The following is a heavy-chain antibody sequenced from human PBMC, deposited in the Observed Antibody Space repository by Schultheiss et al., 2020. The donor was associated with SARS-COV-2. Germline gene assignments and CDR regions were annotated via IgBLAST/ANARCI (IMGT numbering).Heavy chain of an antibody. Sequence: SLKISCAASGFTFDDYAMHWVRQAPGKGLEWVSGISWNSGSIGYADSVKGRFTISRDNAKNSLYLQMNSLRAEDTAVYYCARAGYYDFWSGYYTGSNWFDPWGQGTLVTVSS. CDR2: ISWNSGSI. D-gene: IGHD3-3*01. J-gene: IGHJ5*02. CDR3: ARAGYYDFWSGYYTGSNWFDP. CDR1: GFTFDDYA. V-gene: IGHV3-9*01.